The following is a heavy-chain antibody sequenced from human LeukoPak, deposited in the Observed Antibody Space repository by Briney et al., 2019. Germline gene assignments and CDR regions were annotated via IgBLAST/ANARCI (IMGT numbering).Heavy chain of an antibody. CDR1: GFTFSSYA. CDR2: ISYDGSNK. CDR3: ARDPGEIQLWLPYFDY. J-gene: IGHJ4*02. D-gene: IGHD5-18*01. V-gene: IGHV3-30-3*01. Sequence: GRSQRLSCAASGFTFSSYAMHWVRQAPGKGLEWVAVISYDGSNKYYADSVKGRFTLSRDNSKNTLYLQMNSLRAEDTAVYYCARDPGEIQLWLPYFDYWGQGTLVTVSS.